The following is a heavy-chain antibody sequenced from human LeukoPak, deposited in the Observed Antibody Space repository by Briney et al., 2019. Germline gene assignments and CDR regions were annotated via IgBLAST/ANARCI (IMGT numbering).Heavy chain of an antibody. V-gene: IGHV3-74*01. D-gene: IGHD6-13*01. CDR1: GFTFSSYG. CDR2: INSDGSST. Sequence: GGSLRLSCAASGFTFSSYGMHWVRQAPGKGLVWVSRINSDGSSTSYADSVKGRFTISRDNAKNTLYLQMNSLRAEDTAVYYCAREGIAAAGIDPWGQGTLVTVSS. J-gene: IGHJ5*02. CDR3: AREGIAAAGIDP.